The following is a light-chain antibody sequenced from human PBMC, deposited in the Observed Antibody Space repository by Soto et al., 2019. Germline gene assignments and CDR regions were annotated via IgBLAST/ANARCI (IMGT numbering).Light chain of an antibody. CDR3: QQYNYWPS. Sequence: EIVMTQYPATLSVSPGERATLSCRASQSLNGNLAWYQQKPGQAPRLLISRASTRATGIPARFSGSGSETEFTLTISSLQSEELAVYYCQQYNYWPSFGQGTKVEIK. CDR2: RAS. CDR1: QSLNGN. J-gene: IGKJ1*01. V-gene: IGKV3-15*01.